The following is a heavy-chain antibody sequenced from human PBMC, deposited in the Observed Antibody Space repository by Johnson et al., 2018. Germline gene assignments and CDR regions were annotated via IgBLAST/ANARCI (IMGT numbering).Heavy chain of an antibody. CDR3: AKCMYDTLPEYFQH. CDR1: GFTFSSYG. J-gene: IGHJ1*01. V-gene: IGHV3-30*18. CDR2: ISYDGSNK. Sequence: QVQLVQSGGGVVQPGRSLRLSCAASGFTFSSYGMHWVRQAPGKGLEWVAVISYDGSNKYYADSVKGRFTISRDNSKKTLYPQMNSLRAEDTAVYYCAKCMYDTLPEYFQHWGQGTLVTVSS. D-gene: IGHD3-9*01.